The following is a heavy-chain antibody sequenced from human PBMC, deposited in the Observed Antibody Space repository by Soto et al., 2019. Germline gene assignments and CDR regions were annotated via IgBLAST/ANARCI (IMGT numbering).Heavy chain of an antibody. J-gene: IGHJ5*02. CDR1: GFTFSIYA. D-gene: IGHD4-17*01. V-gene: IGHV3-23*01. Sequence: EVQLLESGGALEQPGGSLRLSCAASGFTFSIYAMSWVRQAPGKGLEWVSSISGSGGSTYYADSVKGRFTISRDNSKNTLYLQMNSLRAEDTAVYYCAKDLMTTVTTRELTSSRIVKKPPSWGQGTLLTVSS. CDR2: ISGSGGST. CDR3: AKDLMTTVTTRELTSSRIVKKPPS.